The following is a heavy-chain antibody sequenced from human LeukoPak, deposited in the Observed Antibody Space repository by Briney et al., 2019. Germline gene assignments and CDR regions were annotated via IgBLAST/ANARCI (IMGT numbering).Heavy chain of an antibody. J-gene: IGHJ4*02. V-gene: IGHV3-30*18. D-gene: IGHD3-22*01. CDR3: AKGASYAMIAPYLDY. CDR2: ISYDGSNK. CDR1: GFTFSSYG. Sequence: PGGSLRLSCAASGFTFSSYGMHWVRQAPGKGLEWVAVISYDGSNKYYADSVKGRFTISRDNSKNTLYLQMNSLRAEDTAVYYCAKGASYAMIAPYLDYWGQGTLVTVSS.